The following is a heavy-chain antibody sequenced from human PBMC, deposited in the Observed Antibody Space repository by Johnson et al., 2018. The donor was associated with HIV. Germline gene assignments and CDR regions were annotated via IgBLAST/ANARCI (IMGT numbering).Heavy chain of an antibody. J-gene: IGHJ3*02. CDR1: GFTFSNYW. Sequence: VQLVESGGGLIQPGGSPRLSCGASGFTFSNYWLQWVRQAQGMGLVWVSVIYSGGSTYYADSVKGRFTISKDNSKNTLYLQMNSLRAEETAVYYCNTDSVSGPTLTREDGFDIWGQGTMVTVSS. V-gene: IGHV3-53*01. D-gene: IGHD2-15*01. CDR2: IYSGGST. CDR3: NTDSVSGPTLTREDGFDI.